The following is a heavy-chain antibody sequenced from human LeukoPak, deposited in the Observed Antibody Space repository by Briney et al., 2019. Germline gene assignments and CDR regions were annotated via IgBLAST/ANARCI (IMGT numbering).Heavy chain of an antibody. Sequence: SETLSLTCIVSGYSIRRGYYWGWIRQPPGKGLEWIGSIYHSGSTYYNPSLKSRVTISVDTSKNQFSLKLSSVTAADTAVYYCARVPTFNYYDSSGYYYVDAFDIWGQGTMVTVSS. CDR1: GYSIRRGYY. CDR2: IYHSGST. J-gene: IGHJ3*02. CDR3: ARVPTFNYYDSSGYYYVDAFDI. D-gene: IGHD3-22*01. V-gene: IGHV4-38-2*02.